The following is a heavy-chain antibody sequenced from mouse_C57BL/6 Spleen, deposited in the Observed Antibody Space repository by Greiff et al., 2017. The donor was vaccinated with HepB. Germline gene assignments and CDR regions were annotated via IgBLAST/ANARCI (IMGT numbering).Heavy chain of an antibody. CDR2: ISNGGGRT. V-gene: IGHV5-12*01. CDR3: ASHDYGSSEAWFAY. CDR1: GFTFSDYY. D-gene: IGHD1-1*01. J-gene: IGHJ3*01. Sequence: DVKLVESGGGLVQPGGSLKLSCAASGFTFSDYYMYWVRQTPEKRLEWVAYISNGGGRTYYPDTVKGRFTISRDNAKNTLYLQMSRLKSEDTAMYYCASHDYGSSEAWFAYWGQGTLGTVSA.